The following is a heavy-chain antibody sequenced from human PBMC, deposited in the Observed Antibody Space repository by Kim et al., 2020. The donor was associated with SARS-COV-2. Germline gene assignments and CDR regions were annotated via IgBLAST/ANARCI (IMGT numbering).Heavy chain of an antibody. CDR2: IIPILGIA. CDR1: GGTFSSYA. J-gene: IGHJ5*02. Sequence: SVKVSCKASGGTFSSYAISWVRQAPGQGLEWMGRIIPILGIANYAQKFQGRVTITADKSTSTAYMELSSLRSEDTAVYYCARDKTEVTIFGVVTHNWFDPCGQGALVTVSS. D-gene: IGHD3-3*01. V-gene: IGHV1-69*04. CDR3: ARDKTEVTIFGVVTHNWFDP.